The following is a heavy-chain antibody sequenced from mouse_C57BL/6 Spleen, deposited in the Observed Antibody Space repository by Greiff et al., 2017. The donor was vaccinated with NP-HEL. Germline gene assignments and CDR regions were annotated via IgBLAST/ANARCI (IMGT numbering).Heavy chain of an antibody. CDR1: GYTFTSYW. D-gene: IGHD1-2*01. J-gene: IGHJ3*01. V-gene: IGHV1-69*01. CDR2: IDPSDSYT. CDR3: ATVITTDFY. Sequence: VQLQQSGAELVMPGASVKLSCKASGYTFTSYWMHWVKQRPGQGLEWIGEIDPSDSYTNYNQKFKGKSTLTVDKSSSTAYMQLSSLTSEDSAVYYCATVITTDFYWGQGTLVTVSA.